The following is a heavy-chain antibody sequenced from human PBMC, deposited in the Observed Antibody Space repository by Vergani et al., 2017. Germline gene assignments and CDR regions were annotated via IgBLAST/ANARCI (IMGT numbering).Heavy chain of an antibody. J-gene: IGHJ6*02. CDR2: IKSKTDGGTT. CDR1: GFTFDDYT. D-gene: IGHD5-12*01. Sequence: EVQLVESGGVVVQPGGSLRLSCAASGFTFDDYTMHWVRQAPGKGLEWVGRIKSKTDGGTTDYAAPVKGRFTISRDDSKNTLYLQMNSLKTEDTAVYYCTTSGYSGYGSHYGMDVWGQGTTVTVSS. V-gene: IGHV3-15*01. CDR3: TTSGYSGYGSHYGMDV.